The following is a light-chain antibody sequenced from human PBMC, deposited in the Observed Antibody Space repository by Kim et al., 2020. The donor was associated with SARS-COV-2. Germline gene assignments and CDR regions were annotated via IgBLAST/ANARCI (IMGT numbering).Light chain of an antibody. J-gene: IGKJ4*01. Sequence: PGERATLSCRASQSVDSSYFAWYQQKPGKAPRRLIYGASSRATGITDRFSGSGYGTDFTLTISRLELEDFAVYYCQQYGSSPLITFGGGNKV. CDR2: GAS. CDR1: QSVDSSY. V-gene: IGKV3-20*01. CDR3: QQYGSSPLIT.